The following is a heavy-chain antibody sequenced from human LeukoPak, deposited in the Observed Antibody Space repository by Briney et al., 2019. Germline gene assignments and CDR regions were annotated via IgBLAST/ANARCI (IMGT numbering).Heavy chain of an antibody. J-gene: IGHJ6*03. Sequence: PGGSLRLSCAASGFTFSSYSMNWVRQAPGKGLEWVSYISSSSSTIYYADSVKGRFTISRDNAKNSLYLQMNSLRAEDTAVYYCARLPYYYYTDVWGKGTTVTVSS. V-gene: IGHV3-48*01. CDR3: ARLPYYYYTDV. CDR2: ISSSSSTI. CDR1: GFTFSSYS.